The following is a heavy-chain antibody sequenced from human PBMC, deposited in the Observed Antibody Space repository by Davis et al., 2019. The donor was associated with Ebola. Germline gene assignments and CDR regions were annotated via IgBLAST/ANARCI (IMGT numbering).Heavy chain of an antibody. CDR3: ARVNVVAAGSFDF. D-gene: IGHD6-13*01. CDR1: GFTFDDYG. Sequence: GGSLRLSFVASGFTFDDYGMHGVRQTPRKGLEWVSGISWNGGSKDYADSVKGRFTISRDNAKNSLYLQMNSLTPEDTAFYYCARVNVVAAGSFDFWGQGTRVTVSA. J-gene: IGHJ4*02. V-gene: IGHV3-9*01. CDR2: ISWNGGSK.